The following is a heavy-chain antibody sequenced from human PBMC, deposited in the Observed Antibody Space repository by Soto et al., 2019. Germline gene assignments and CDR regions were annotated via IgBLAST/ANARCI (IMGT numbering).Heavy chain of an antibody. CDR2: MNPNTGNT. V-gene: IGHV1-8*01. D-gene: IGHD4-17*01. J-gene: IGHJ4*02. Sequence: ASVKVSCKASGYTFTSYDINWVRQATGQGLEWMGWMNPNTGNTGYAQKFQGRVTMTTDTSTSTAYMELRSLRSDDTAVYYCARDVGYGLIDYWGQGTLVTVSS. CDR1: GYTFTSYD. CDR3: ARDVGYGLIDY.